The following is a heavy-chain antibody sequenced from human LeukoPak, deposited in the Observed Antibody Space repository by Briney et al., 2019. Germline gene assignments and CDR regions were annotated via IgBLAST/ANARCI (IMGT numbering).Heavy chain of an antibody. CDR2: ISASGGST. Sequence: PGGSLRLSCAASGLTSRSYVMSWVRQAPGKGLEWVSGISASGGSTYYADAVKGRFTISRDISKNTLYLQMSSLRAEDTAIYYCAQASSDYFGSGSLTSWGQGTLVTASS. CDR3: AQASSDYFGSGSLTS. D-gene: IGHD3-10*01. J-gene: IGHJ5*02. CDR1: GLTSRSYV. V-gene: IGHV3-23*01.